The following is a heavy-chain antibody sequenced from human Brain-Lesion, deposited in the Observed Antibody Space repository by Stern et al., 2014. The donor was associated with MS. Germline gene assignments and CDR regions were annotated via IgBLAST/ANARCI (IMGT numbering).Heavy chain of an antibody. CDR3: ARDITGSSAYFAY. V-gene: IGHV3-9*01. J-gene: IGHJ4*02. Sequence: VQLGQSGGDLVQPGRSLRLSCAAFGFTFDDYAMHWVRQAPGKGLEWVAGISWNSGTIGYADFVKGRFTTSRDNAYSSLYLQMNSLRPDDTALYYCARDITGSSAYFAYWGQGTLVTVSS. CDR2: ISWNSGTI. CDR1: GFTFDDYA. D-gene: IGHD1-14*01.